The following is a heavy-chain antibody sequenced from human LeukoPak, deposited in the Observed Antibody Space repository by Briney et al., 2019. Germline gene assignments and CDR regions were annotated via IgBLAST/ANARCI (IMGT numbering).Heavy chain of an antibody. D-gene: IGHD6-19*01. CDR2: ISWNSGSI. CDR1: GFTFYDYA. V-gene: IGHV3-9*01. J-gene: IGHJ4*02. CDR3: AKDMGSSGNFEGFDY. Sequence: GGSLRLSCAASGFTFYDYAMHWVRQAPGKGLEWVSGISWNSGSIGYADSVKGRFTISRDNAKNSLYLQMNSLRAEDTALYYCAKDMGSSGNFEGFDYWGQGTLVTVSS.